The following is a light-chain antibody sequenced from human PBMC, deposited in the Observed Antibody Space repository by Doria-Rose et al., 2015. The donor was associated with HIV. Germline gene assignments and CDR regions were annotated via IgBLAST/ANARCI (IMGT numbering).Light chain of an antibody. V-gene: IGKV3-20*01. J-gene: IGKJ5*01. CDR1: QRVKSSY. CDR3: QQYGTSRGT. CDR2: DAS. Sequence: DIVMTQSPGTLSLSPGERATLSCRASQRVKSSYLAWYQQKPGQAPRLLIYDASTEATGIPDRFSGSGSGTDFTLTISRLEPEDVAVYYCQQYGTSRGTFGQGTRLEIK.